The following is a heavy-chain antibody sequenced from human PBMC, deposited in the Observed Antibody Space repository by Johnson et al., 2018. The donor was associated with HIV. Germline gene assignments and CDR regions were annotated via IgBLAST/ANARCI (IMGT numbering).Heavy chain of an antibody. CDR2: VYSDGST. J-gene: IGHJ3*02. CDR1: GLTVSTNY. Sequence: MLLVESGGGMVQPGGSLRLSCAASGLTVSTNYMSWVRQAPGRGLEWVSVVYSDGSTYYADSVKGRFTISRDNSKNTLYLQMNSLRAEDTAVYYWAKDPPSTGWYAFDIWGQGTMVTVSS. CDR3: AKDPPSTGWYAFDI. D-gene: IGHD1-1*01. V-gene: IGHV3-66*02.